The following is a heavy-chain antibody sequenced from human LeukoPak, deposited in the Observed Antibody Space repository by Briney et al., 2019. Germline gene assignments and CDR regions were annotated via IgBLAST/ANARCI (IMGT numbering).Heavy chain of an antibody. Sequence: ESSETLSLTCTVSGGSISSYYWSWIRQPPGKGLEWIGYIYYSGSTNYNPSLKSRVTISVDTSKNQFSLKLSSVTAADTAVYYCARGPYSGSYYRDYYFDYWGQGTLVTVSS. CDR2: IYYSGST. D-gene: IGHD1-26*01. CDR3: ARGPYSGSYYRDYYFDY. V-gene: IGHV4-59*01. J-gene: IGHJ4*02. CDR1: GGSISSYY.